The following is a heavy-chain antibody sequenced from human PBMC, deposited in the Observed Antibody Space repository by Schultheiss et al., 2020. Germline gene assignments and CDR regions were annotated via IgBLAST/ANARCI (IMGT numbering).Heavy chain of an antibody. Sequence: ASVKVSCKASGYTFTSYGISWVRQAPGQGLEWMGWISTENGQTNYAQNLQGRVTMTTDTSTSTVYLELRSLRADDTAMFYCVRDLGYCSGGACYRKWFDPWGQGTLVTVSS. D-gene: IGHD2-15*01. CDR1: GYTFTSYG. J-gene: IGHJ5*02. CDR3: VRDLGYCSGGACYRKWFDP. V-gene: IGHV1-18*01. CDR2: ISTENGQT.